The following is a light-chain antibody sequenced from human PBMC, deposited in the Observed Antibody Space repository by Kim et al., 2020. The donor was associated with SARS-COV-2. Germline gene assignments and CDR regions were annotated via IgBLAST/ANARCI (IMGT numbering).Light chain of an antibody. CDR1: QSVSSY. Sequence: EIVLTQSPATLSLSPGERATLSCRASQSVSSYLAWYQQKPGQAPRLLIYDASNRATGIPARFSGSGSGTDFTLTISSLEPEDFAVYYCQQRSNWQGLTFGGGTKLEI. V-gene: IGKV3-11*01. J-gene: IGKJ4*01. CDR3: QQRSNWQGLT. CDR2: DAS.